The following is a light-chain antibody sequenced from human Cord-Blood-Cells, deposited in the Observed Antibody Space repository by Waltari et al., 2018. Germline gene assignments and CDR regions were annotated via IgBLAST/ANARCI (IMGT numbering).Light chain of an antibody. CDR2: DAS. CDR3: QQYHNLLT. CDR1: QDISNY. V-gene: IGKV1-33*01. J-gene: IGKJ4*01. Sequence: DIQMTQSPSSLSASVGDRVTITCQASQDISNYLNWYQQKPGKAPKLLIYDASNLETGVPSRSSGSGSPHDSTFTISSPKPEDIATYYCQQYHNLLTSGGGTKVEIK.